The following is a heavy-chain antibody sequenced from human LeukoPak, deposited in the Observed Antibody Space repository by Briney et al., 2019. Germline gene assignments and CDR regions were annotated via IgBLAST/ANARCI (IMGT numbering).Heavy chain of an antibody. D-gene: IGHD4-4*01. V-gene: IGHV4-31*03. J-gene: IGHJ6*02. Sequence: PSETLSLTCTVSGGSIRSGDYSWNWIRQHPGKGLEWIGFIYYSGSTYYNPSLTSRVTMSVDTSKNQFSLKLSSVTAADTAIYYCARDHTETSSLNFRNYYYYGMDIWGQGTTVIVSS. CDR3: ARDHTETSSLNFRNYYYYGMDI. CDR1: GGSIRSGDYS. CDR2: IYYSGST.